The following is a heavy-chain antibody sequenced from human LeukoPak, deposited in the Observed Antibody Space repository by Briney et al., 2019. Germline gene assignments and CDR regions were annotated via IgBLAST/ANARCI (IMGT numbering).Heavy chain of an antibody. Sequence: GASVKVSCKASGYTFTGYYIHWVRQAPGQGLEWMGWTNPNSGATNYAQKFQGRVTMTRDTSISTAYMELSRLRSDDTAVYYCARGPYMVRGVTSEKYYFDYWGQGTLVTVSS. CDR3: ARGPYMVRGVTSEKYYFDY. J-gene: IGHJ4*02. V-gene: IGHV1-2*02. CDR2: TNPNSGAT. D-gene: IGHD3-10*01. CDR1: GYTFTGYY.